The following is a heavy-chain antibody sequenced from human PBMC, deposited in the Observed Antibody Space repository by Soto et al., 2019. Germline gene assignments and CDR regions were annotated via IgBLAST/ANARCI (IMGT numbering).Heavy chain of an antibody. V-gene: IGHV3-30-3*01. D-gene: IGHD1-26*01. CDR2: ISYDGSNK. CDR3: ARVTTYRAYDY. J-gene: IGHJ4*02. CDR1: GFTFSSYA. Sequence: PGGSLRLSCAASGFTFSSYAMHWVRQAPGKGLEWVAVISYDGSNKYYADSVKGRFTISRDNSKNTLYLQMNSLRAEDTAVYYCARVTTYRAYDYWGQGTLVTVSS.